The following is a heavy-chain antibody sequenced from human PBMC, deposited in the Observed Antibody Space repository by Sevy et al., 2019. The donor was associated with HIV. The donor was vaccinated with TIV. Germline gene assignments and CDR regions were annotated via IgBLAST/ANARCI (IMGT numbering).Heavy chain of an antibody. D-gene: IGHD3-10*01. V-gene: IGHV4-59*01. CDR3: AREITMVRGVTKYYWFDP. Sequence: SETLSLTCTVSGGSISSYYWSWIRQPPGKGLEWIGYIYYSGSTNYNPSLKSRVTLSVDTSKNQFSLKLSSVTAAVTAVYYCAREITMVRGVTKYYWFDPWGQGTLVTVSS. J-gene: IGHJ5*02. CDR2: IYYSGST. CDR1: GGSISSYY.